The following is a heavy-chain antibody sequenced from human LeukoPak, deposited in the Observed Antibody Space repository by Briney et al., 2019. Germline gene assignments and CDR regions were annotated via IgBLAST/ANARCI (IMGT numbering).Heavy chain of an antibody. Sequence: SQTLSLTCAVSGGSISSGGYSWSWIRQPPGKGLEWIGYIYSSGSTNYNPSLKSRVTISVDTSKNQFSLKLSSVTAADTAVYYCARVSSSWYYYWGQGTLVTVSS. V-gene: IGHV4-61*08. CDR2: IYSSGST. CDR1: GGSISSGGYS. D-gene: IGHD6-13*01. J-gene: IGHJ4*02. CDR3: ARVSSSWYYY.